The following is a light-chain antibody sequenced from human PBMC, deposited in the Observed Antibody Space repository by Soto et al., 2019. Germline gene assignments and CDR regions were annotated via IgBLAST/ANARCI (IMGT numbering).Light chain of an antibody. Sequence: EIVMTQSPATLSVSPGERATLSCRASQSVSSNLARYQQKPGQAPRLLIYGASTRATGNPARFSGSGSGTEFTLTISSLQSEDFAVYYCQQYNNWPPLTFGGGTKVEIK. CDR3: QQYNNWPPLT. CDR2: GAS. CDR1: QSVSSN. J-gene: IGKJ4*01. V-gene: IGKV3-15*01.